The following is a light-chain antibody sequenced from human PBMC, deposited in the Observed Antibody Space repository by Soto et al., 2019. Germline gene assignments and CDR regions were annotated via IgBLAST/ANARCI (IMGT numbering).Light chain of an antibody. Sequence: EIVMTQSPATLSVSPGERATLSCRARQSVGSNLAWYQQKPGQAPRLLIYGASTRATGIPARFSGSGSGTEFTLTISSLQSEDFANYYCQQYNNWLRTFGPGTTVDI. J-gene: IGKJ3*01. V-gene: IGKV3-15*01. CDR3: QQYNNWLRT. CDR1: QSVGSN. CDR2: GAS.